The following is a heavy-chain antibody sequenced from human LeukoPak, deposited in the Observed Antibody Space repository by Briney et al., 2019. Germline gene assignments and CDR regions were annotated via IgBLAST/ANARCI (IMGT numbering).Heavy chain of an antibody. V-gene: IGHV4-59*01. J-gene: IGHJ6*02. Sequence: SETLSLTCTVSGGSISSYYWSRIRQPPGKGLEWIGYIYYTGSTNYNPSLKSRVTISVDTSKNQFSLKLSSVTAADTAVYYCAKEREYCSSGSCHYDLDVWGQGTTVTVSS. D-gene: IGHD2-15*01. CDR1: GGSISSYY. CDR3: AKEREYCSSGSCHYDLDV. CDR2: IYYTGST.